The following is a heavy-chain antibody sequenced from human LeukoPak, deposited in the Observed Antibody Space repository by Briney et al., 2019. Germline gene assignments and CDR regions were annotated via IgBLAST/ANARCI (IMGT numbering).Heavy chain of an antibody. V-gene: IGHV4-4*07. CDR2: IYTSGST. Sequence: SETLSLTCTVSGGPFSSFHWSWIRQPAGKGLEWLGLIYTSGSTNYSPSLKSRLTVSVDASKHQFSLKLSSVTAADTAVYYCARDFDSWGQGILVTVSS. J-gene: IGHJ4*02. CDR3: ARDFDS. CDR1: GGPFSSFH.